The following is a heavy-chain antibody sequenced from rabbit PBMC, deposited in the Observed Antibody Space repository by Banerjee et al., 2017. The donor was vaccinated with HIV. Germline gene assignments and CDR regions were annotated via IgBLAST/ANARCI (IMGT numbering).Heavy chain of an antibody. V-gene: IGHV1S40*01. CDR1: GFSFSSSGY. CDR3: ARGENIAGDGLDL. J-gene: IGHJ6*01. Sequence: QSLEESGGDLVKPGGSLTLTCTASGFSFSSSGYMCWVRQAPGKGLEWIACIYAGSSGSTYYASWAKGRFTISKTSSTTVTLQMTSLTAADTATYFCARGENIAGDGLDLWGPGTLVTVS. CDR2: IYAGSSGST. D-gene: IGHD2-1*01.